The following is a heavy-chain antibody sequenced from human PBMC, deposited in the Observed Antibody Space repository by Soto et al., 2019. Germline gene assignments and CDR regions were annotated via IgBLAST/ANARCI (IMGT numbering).Heavy chain of an antibody. D-gene: IGHD3-22*01. CDR3: ASPYYYDSRGDYGAFDI. V-gene: IGHV5-51*01. CDR2: IYPGDSDT. CDR1: GYSVTIYC. Sequence: GEPLTFSCKGSGYSVTIYCIGLVRQMPGNGLEWMGNIYPGDSDTGSSPSFQGQVTISADKSISTAYLQWSSLKASDTDMYYCASPYYYDSRGDYGAFDIWGQGTMVTVSS. J-gene: IGHJ3*02.